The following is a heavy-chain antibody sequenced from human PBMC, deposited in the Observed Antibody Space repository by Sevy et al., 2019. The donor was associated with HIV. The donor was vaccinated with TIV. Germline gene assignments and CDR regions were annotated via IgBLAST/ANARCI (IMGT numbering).Heavy chain of an antibody. Sequence: ASVKVSCKASGYTFTGYYMHWVRQAPGQGLEWMGWINPNSGGTNYAQKFQGRVTMTRDTSISTAYMELSRLRSDDTAVYYCARDGVEWDTPIIPGIGNYGMDVWGQGTTVTVSS. J-gene: IGHJ6*02. V-gene: IGHV1-2*02. CDR1: GYTFTGYY. CDR2: INPNSGGT. D-gene: IGHD5-18*01. CDR3: ARDGVEWDTPIIPGIGNYGMDV.